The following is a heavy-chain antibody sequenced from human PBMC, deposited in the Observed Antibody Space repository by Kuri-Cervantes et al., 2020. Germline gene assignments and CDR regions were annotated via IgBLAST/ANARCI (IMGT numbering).Heavy chain of an antibody. CDR2: TYYSGST. CDR1: GGSISSYY. J-gene: IGHJ5*02. D-gene: IGHD2-21*01. CDR3: ARDIPTGRFDP. V-gene: IGHV4-59*12. Sequence: SETLSLTCTVSGGSISSYYWSWIRQPPGKGLEWIGYTYYSGSTNYNPSLKSRVTISVDTSKNQFSLKLSSVTAADTAVYYCARDIPTGRFDPWGQGTLVTVSS.